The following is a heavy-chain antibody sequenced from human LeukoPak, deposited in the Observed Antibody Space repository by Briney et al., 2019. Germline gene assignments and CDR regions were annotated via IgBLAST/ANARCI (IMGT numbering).Heavy chain of an antibody. CDR2: MNPNSGNT. CDR1: GYTFTSYD. V-gene: IGHV1-8*03. D-gene: IGHD6-13*01. J-gene: IGHJ6*03. Sequence: ASVKVSCKASGYTFTSYDINWVRQATGQGVEWMGWMNPNSGNTGYAQKFQGRVTITRNTSISTAYMELSSLRSEDTAVYYCARVSSSSWYYYYYYMDVWGKGTTVTVSS. CDR3: ARVSSSSWYYYYYYMDV.